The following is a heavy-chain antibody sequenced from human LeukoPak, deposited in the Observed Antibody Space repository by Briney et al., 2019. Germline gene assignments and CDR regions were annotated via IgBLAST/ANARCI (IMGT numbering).Heavy chain of an antibody. CDR1: GYTFTDYY. CDR3: SREDY. J-gene: IGHJ4*02. Sequence: ASVKVSCKASGYTFTDYYIHWVRQAPGQGLEWMGWVNPNSGGTNYAQRLQGRVTMTRDTSISTAYMELSRLRSDDTAVYYCSREDYWGQGTLVTVSS. CDR2: VNPNSGGT. V-gene: IGHV1-2*02.